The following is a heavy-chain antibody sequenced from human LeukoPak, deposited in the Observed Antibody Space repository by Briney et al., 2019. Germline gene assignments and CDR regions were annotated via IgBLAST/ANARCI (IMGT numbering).Heavy chain of an antibody. J-gene: IGHJ4*02. CDR3: ARDISSTSCFDY. CDR2: INHSGST. V-gene: IGHV4-34*01. Sequence: SETLSLTCAVYGGSFSGYYWSWIRQPLGKGLEWIGEINHSGSTNYNPSLKSRVTISVDTSKNQFSLKLSSVTAADTAVYYCARDISSTSCFDYWGQGTLVTVSS. D-gene: IGHD2-2*01. CDR1: GGSFSGYY.